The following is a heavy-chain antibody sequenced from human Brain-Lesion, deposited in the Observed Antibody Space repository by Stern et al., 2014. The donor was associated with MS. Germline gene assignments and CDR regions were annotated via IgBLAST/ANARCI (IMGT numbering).Heavy chain of an antibody. J-gene: IGHJ6*02. CDR1: GGSTSRRSYY. CDR2: IYSSGNS. CDR3: ARGPLEGIDMKPFFYAMDV. D-gene: IGHD1-1*01. Sequence: VQLVESGPGLVKPSQTLSLTCTVSGGSTSRRSYYWSWIRQPPGRGLEWIGSIYSSGNSFYNPSLKSRLTISLDTSKNQFSLRLNSVTATDTAVYYCARGPLEGIDMKPFFYAMDVWGHGTTVTVPS. V-gene: IGHV4-30-4*01.